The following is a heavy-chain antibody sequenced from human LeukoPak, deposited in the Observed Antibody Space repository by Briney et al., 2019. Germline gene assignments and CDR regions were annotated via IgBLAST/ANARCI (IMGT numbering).Heavy chain of an antibody. D-gene: IGHD4-17*01. V-gene: IGHV4-39*07. CDR3: ARWDYGDDRGEFDY. Sequence: PSETLSLTCTVSGGSITSTNYYWGWVRQPPGKGLEWIGIIYYSGSTYYNPSLKSRVSISVDTSKNQFSLNLSSVTAADTAVYYCARWDYGDDRGEFDYWGQGTLVTVSS. J-gene: IGHJ4*02. CDR2: IYYSGST. CDR1: GGSITSTNYY.